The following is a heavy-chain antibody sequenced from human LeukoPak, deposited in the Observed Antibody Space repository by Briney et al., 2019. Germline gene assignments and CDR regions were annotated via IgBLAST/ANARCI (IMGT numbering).Heavy chain of an antibody. Sequence: PSETLSLTCTVSGYSISSGYYWGWIRQPPGKGLEWTGSVYHSGRTYYNPSLKSRVTISVDTSKNQFSLKLSSVTAADTAVYYCAKDVEKYSGSYLGVFDIWGQETMVTVSS. CDR2: VYHSGRT. V-gene: IGHV4-38-2*02. CDR1: GYSISSGYY. D-gene: IGHD1-26*01. J-gene: IGHJ3*02. CDR3: AKDVEKYSGSYLGVFDI.